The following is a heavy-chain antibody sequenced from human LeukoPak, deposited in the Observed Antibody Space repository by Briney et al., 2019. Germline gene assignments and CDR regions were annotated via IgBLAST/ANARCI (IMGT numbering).Heavy chain of an antibody. CDR1: GGSISSYY. CDR2: IFYSGST. D-gene: IGHD6-13*01. J-gene: IGHJ4*02. V-gene: IGHV4-59*01. CDR3: ATVAAAATN. Sequence: PSETLSLTCTVSGGSISSYYWSWIRQPPGKGLEWIGYIFYSGSTNYNPSLKSRVTISVDTSKNQFSLKLSSVTAADTAVYYCATVAAAATNWGQGTLVTVSS.